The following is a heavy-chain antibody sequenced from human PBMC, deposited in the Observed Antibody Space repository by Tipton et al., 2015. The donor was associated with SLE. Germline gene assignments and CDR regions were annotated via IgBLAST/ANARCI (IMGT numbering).Heavy chain of an antibody. CDR3: ATFQAAGI. D-gene: IGHD6-25*01. Sequence: LRLSCAASGFTFSSYAMSWIRQPPGKGLEWIGEINHSGSTNYNPSLKSRVTISVDTSKNQFSLKLSSVSAADTAVYYCATFQAAGIWGQGTMVTVSS. J-gene: IGHJ3*02. CDR2: INHSGST. V-gene: IGHV4-34*08. CDR1: GFTFSSYA.